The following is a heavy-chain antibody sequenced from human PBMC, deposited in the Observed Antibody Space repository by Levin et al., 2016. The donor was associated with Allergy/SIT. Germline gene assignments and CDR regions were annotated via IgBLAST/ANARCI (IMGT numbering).Heavy chain of an antibody. Sequence: GGSLRLSCAASGFIFTSYWMSWVRQAPGKGLEWVANIKEDGSEKDYVDSVKGRFTISRDNSKNTLYLQMNSLRAEDTAVYYCAKDQPRYHYMDVWGKGTTVTVSS. CDR2: IKEDGSEK. CDR3: AKDQPRYHYMDV. J-gene: IGHJ6*03. CDR1: GFIFTSYW. V-gene: IGHV3-7*03.